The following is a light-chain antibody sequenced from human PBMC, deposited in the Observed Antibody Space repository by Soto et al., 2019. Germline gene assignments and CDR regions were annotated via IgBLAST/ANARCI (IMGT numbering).Light chain of an antibody. CDR2: DII. V-gene: IGLV2-14*03. Sequence: QSVLTHPASVSWSPGHAITISCTGTSSDVGAYIFVSWYQQHPGKAPKLMIYDIINRPSGVSNRFSGSKSGNTASLTISGLQAEEEADYYCVSFTTSRYYVFGTGTKVTVL. J-gene: IGLJ1*01. CDR3: VSFTTSRYYV. CDR1: SSDVGAYIF.